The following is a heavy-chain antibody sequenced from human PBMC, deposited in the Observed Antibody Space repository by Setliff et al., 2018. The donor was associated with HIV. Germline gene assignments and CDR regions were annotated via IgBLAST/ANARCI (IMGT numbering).Heavy chain of an antibody. CDR3: VKDRNTAISTGLFDY. CDR2: ISYDGSNK. D-gene: IGHD5-18*01. Sequence: GGSLRLSCAASGFTFSSYAMHWVRQAPGKGLEWVAVISYDGSNKYYADSVKGRLTISRYNSKNTLYLQMSSLIAEATAVYYCVKDRNTAISTGLFDYWGQGTLVTVSS. J-gene: IGHJ4*02. V-gene: IGHV3-30*14. CDR1: GFTFSSYA.